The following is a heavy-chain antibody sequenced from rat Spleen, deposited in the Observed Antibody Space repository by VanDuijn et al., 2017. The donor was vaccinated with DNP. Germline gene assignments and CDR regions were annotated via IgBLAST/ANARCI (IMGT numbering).Heavy chain of an antibody. V-gene: IGHV5-25*01. CDR3: ASDITGIVFDY. Sequence: EVQLVESGGGLVQPGRSLKLSCAASGFSFSDYDMAWVRQAPPKGLEWVTAISPSGGSTYYRDSVKGRFTVSRDNTQSSLYLQMDSLRSEDTATYYCASDITGIVFDYWGQGVMVTVSS. J-gene: IGHJ2*01. D-gene: IGHD1-7*01. CDR2: ISPSGGST. CDR1: GFSFSDYD.